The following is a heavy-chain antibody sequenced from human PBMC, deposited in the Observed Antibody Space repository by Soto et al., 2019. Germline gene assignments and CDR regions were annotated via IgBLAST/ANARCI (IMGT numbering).Heavy chain of an antibody. V-gene: IGHV3-23*01. J-gene: IGHJ3*02. CDR1: GFTFSSYA. CDR2: ISGSGGTT. Sequence: EVQLLESGGGLVQPGGSLRLSCAASGFTFSSYAMSWVRQAPGKGLEWVSAISGSGGTTYYADSVKGRFTFSRANSKNTLYLQMNSLIAEDTAVYYCAITANGWFSAFDIWGQGTMVTVSS. CDR3: AITANGWFSAFDI. D-gene: IGHD6-19*01.